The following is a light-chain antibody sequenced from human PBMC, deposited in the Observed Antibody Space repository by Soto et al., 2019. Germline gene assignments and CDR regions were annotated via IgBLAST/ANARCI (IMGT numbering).Light chain of an antibody. J-gene: IGKJ1*01. CDR2: DAS. CDR3: HQRSSWPRGT. CDR1: QSVSSY. V-gene: IGKV3-11*01. Sequence: EVVLTQSPATLSLSPGESATLSCRASQSVSSYLAWYQQKPGQGPRLLIYDASNRATGVSARFSGSGSGTDFTLTISRLEPEDFAVYYCHQRSSWPRGTFGPGTKVDIK.